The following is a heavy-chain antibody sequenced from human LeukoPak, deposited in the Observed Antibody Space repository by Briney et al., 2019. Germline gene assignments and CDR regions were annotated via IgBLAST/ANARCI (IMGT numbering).Heavy chain of an antibody. CDR1: GGSISSYY. CDR2: IYYSGST. CDR3: ARAGDTFGGVIAPTFDY. V-gene: IGHV4-59*08. Sequence: PSETLSLTCTVSGGSISSYYWSWIRQPPGKGLEWIGYIYYSGSTNYNPSLKSRVTISVDTSKNQFSLKLSSVTAADTAVYYCARAGDTFGGVIAPTFDYWGQGTLVTVSS. J-gene: IGHJ4*02. D-gene: IGHD3-16*02.